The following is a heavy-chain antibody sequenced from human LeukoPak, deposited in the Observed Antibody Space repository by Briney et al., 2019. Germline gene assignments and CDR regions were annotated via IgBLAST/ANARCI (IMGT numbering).Heavy chain of an antibody. CDR2: IYHSGST. Sequence: PSGTLSLTCAVSGGSISSGNWWSWVRQPPGKGLEWIGEIYHSGSTNYNPSLKSRVTISVDKSKNQFSLKLSSVTAADTAVYYYARDSGSGSLQLYYFDYWGQGTLVTVSS. CDR1: GGSISSGNW. D-gene: IGHD3-10*01. J-gene: IGHJ4*02. V-gene: IGHV4-4*02. CDR3: ARDSGSGSLQLYYFDY.